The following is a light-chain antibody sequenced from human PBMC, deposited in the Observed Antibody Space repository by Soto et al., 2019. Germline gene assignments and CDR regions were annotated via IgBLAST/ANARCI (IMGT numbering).Light chain of an antibody. CDR2: SNN. V-gene: IGLV1-44*01. CDR3: ATWDDSLHAWV. CDR1: TSNIGSNT. J-gene: IGLJ3*02. Sequence: QAVVTQQPSVSGTPGQRVTISCSGSTSNIGSNTVSWHQQVPGTAPKLLIYSNNKRPSGVPDRITGSTSGTAASLAISGLQSDDEAEYYCATWDDSLHAWVFGGGTKLTVL.